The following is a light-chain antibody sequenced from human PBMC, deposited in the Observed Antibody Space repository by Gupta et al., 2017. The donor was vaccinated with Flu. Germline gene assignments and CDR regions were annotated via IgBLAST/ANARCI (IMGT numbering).Light chain of an antibody. CDR1: QSVSSN. J-gene: IGKJ4*01. CDR3: QQYNNWPPIT. CDR2: GAS. V-gene: IGKV3-15*01. Sequence: EIVMTQSPATLSVSPRERATLSCRASQSVSSNLAWYKQKPGQAPRLLIYGASTRATGIPARFSGSGYGTEFTLTISSRQSEDFAVYYCQQYNNWPPITFGGGTKVEIK.